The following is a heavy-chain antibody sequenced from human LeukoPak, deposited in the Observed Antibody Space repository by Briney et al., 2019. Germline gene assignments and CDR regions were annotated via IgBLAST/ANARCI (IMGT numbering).Heavy chain of an antibody. J-gene: IGHJ5*02. CDR3: ARRSRQLVPP. Sequence: PSETLSLTCAVYGGSFSGYYWSWIRQPPGKGLEWIGEINHSGSTNYNPSLKSRVTISVDTSKNQFFLKLSSVTAADTAVYYCARRSRQLVPPWGQGTLVTVSS. V-gene: IGHV4-34*01. CDR1: GGSFSGYY. D-gene: IGHD6-6*01. CDR2: INHSGST.